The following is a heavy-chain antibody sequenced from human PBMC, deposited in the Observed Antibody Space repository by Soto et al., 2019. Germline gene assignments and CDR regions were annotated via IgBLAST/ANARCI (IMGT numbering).Heavy chain of an antibody. CDR1: GFTFSSSW. CDR3: PRDLAFAALDI. CDR2: IKPDGNEK. Sequence: GGSLRLSCAASGFTFSSSWMSWVRQAPGKGLEWVANIKPDGNEKYYMDSVRGRFTISRDNAKNSLYLQMNSLRAEDTAVFYCPRDLAFAALDIWGLGTMVTVSS. J-gene: IGHJ3*02. V-gene: IGHV3-7*04.